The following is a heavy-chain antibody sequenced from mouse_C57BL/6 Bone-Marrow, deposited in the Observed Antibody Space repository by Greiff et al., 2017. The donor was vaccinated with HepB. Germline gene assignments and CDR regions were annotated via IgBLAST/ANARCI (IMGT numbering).Heavy chain of an antibody. D-gene: IGHD1-2*01. J-gene: IGHJ3*01. CDR2: ISDGGSYT. CDR1: GFTFSSYA. V-gene: IGHV5-4*01. CDR3: ARGYYGPFAY. Sequence: EVHLVESGGGLVKPGGSLKLSCAASGFTFSSYAMSWVRQTPEKRLEWVATISDGGSYTYYPDNVKGRFTISRDNAKNNLYLQMSHLKSEDTAMYYCARGYYGPFAYWGQGTLVTVSA.